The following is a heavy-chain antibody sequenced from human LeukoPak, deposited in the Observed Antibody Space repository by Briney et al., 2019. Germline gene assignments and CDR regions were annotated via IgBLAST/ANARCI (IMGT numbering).Heavy chain of an antibody. V-gene: IGHV3-30*04. CDR3: ARGALSGEMATLQSPDFDY. CDR2: ISYDGSNK. D-gene: IGHD5-24*01. J-gene: IGHJ4*02. CDR1: GFTLSSYA. Sequence: GGSLRLSCAASGFTLSSYAMHWVRQAPGKGLEWVAVISYDGSNKYYADSVKGRFTISRDNSKNTLYLQMNSLRAEDTAVYYCARGALSGEMATLQSPDFDYWGQGTLVTVSS.